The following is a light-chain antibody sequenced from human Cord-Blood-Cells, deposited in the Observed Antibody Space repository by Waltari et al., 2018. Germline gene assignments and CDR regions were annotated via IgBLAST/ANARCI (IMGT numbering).Light chain of an antibody. CDR2: ASS. V-gene: IGKV1-39*01. CDR1: QSISSY. CDR3: QQSYSTPRT. J-gene: IGKJ1*01. Sequence: DIQMTQYPSSLSASVGDRVTITCRASQSISSYLKLYQQKQEKATNLLIYASSSLQSGVPSRFSGGGSGTDFTLTISSLQPDDFATYYGQQSYSTPRTFGQGTKVEIK.